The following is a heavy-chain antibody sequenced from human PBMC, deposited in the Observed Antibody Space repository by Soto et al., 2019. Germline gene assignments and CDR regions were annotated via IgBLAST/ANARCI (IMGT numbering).Heavy chain of an antibody. CDR2: ISYDGSNK. D-gene: IGHD6-19*01. CDR3: AKGAVAAHFDY. Sequence: QVQLEESGGGVVQPGRSLRLSCAASGFTFSSYGMHWVRQAPGKGLEWVAVISYDGSNKYYADSVKGRFTISRDNSKNTLYLQMNSLRAEDTAVYYCAKGAVAAHFDYWGQGTLVTVSS. V-gene: IGHV3-30*18. J-gene: IGHJ4*02. CDR1: GFTFSSYG.